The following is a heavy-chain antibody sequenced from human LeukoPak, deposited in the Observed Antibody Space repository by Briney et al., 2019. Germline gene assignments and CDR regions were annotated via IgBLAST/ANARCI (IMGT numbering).Heavy chain of an antibody. CDR3: AKDPWVGPYKMATTYTDYFDY. D-gene: IGHD5-24*01. J-gene: IGHJ4*02. V-gene: IGHV3-30*02. Sequence: GGSLRLSCAASGFTFSSYGMHWVRQAPGKGLEWVAFIRYDGSNKYYADSVKGRFTISRDNSKNTLYLQMNSLRAEDTAVYYCAKDPWVGPYKMATTYTDYFDYWGQGTLVTVSS. CDR1: GFTFSSYG. CDR2: IRYDGSNK.